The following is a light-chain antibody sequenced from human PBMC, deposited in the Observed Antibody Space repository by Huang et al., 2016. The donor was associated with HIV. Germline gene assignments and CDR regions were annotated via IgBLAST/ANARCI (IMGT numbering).Light chain of an antibody. CDR3: QEYET. J-gene: IGKJ3*01. CDR2: GAS. CDR1: QSVSSSN. Sequence: EIVLAQSPGTLSLSPGERATLSCRASQSVSSSNVAWYQQKPGQAPRRLIYGASSRATGIPDRFSGSGSGTDFTLTISRLEPEDFAVYYCQEYETFGPGTKVDIK. V-gene: IGKV3-20*01.